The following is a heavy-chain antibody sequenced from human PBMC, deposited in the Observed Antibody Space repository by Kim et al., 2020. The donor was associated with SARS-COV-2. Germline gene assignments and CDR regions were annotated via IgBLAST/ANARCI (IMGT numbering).Heavy chain of an antibody. Sequence: GGSLRLSCAASGFTFSSYGVHRVRQAPGKGLEWVAVIWYDGSNKYYADSVKGRFIISRDNSKNTLYLQMNCLRAEDTAVYYCARGGLMLRGSGWVGDWG. V-gene: IGHV3-33*01. CDR2: IWYDGSNK. CDR1: GFTFSSYG. D-gene: IGHD6-19*01. CDR3: ARGGLMLRGSGWVGD. J-gene: IGHJ1*01.